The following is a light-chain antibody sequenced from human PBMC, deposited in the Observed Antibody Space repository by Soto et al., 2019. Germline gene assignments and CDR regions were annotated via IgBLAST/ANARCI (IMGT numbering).Light chain of an antibody. CDR3: AAYTTSSTYV. J-gene: IGLJ1*01. CDR1: SSDVGGYNY. Sequence: QSVLTQPASVSGSPGQSITISCTGTSSDVGGYNYVSWYQHRPGKAPKLILYEVSNRPSGVSNRFSGSKSGNTASLTLSGLQAEDEADYYCAAYTTSSTYVFGSGTKVTVL. CDR2: EVS. V-gene: IGLV2-14*01.